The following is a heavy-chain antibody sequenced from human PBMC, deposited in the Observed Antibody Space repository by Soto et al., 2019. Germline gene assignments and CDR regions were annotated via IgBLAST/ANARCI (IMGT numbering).Heavy chain of an antibody. J-gene: IGHJ5*02. D-gene: IGHD4-17*01. V-gene: IGHV4-34*01. CDR3: ARRGMTRFEP. CDR2: INHSGST. Sequence: PSETLSLTCAVYVGSFSGYYWSLIRQPPGKGLEWIGEINHSGSTNYNPSLKSRVTISVDTSKNHFSLKLSSVTAADTAVYYCARRGMTRFEPWGQGTMVTVSS. CDR1: VGSFSGYY.